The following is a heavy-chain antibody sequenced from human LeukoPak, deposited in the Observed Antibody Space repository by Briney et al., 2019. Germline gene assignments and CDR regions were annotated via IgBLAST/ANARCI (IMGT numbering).Heavy chain of an antibody. Sequence: PSGTLSLTCGVSGASISSSNWWSWVRQPPGQGLEWIGEVYQTGSTNYNPSLTSRVTISVDKSRNQFSLDLTSVTAADTAVYYCARTVLISSGYYLDYWGQGTLVTVSS. CDR1: GASISSSNW. CDR3: ARTVLISSGYYLDY. CDR2: VYQTGST. V-gene: IGHV4-4*02. J-gene: IGHJ4*02. D-gene: IGHD3-22*01.